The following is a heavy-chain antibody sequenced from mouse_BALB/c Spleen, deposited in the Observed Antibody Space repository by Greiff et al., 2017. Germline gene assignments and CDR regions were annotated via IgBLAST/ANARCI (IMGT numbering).Heavy chain of an antibody. V-gene: IGHV14-3*02. CDR1: GFNIKDNY. CDR2: IDPANGNT. Sequence: EVQLLQSGADLVKPGASVKLSCTASGFNIKDNYMHWVQQRPEQGLEWIGRIDPANGNTKYDPKIKGRATITADTSNNTAYLQLSSLTSEDTAVYCCAAIYYYGSSDLDYWGQGTTVTVSA. D-gene: IGHD1-1*01. CDR3: AAIYYYGSSDLDY. J-gene: IGHJ2*01.